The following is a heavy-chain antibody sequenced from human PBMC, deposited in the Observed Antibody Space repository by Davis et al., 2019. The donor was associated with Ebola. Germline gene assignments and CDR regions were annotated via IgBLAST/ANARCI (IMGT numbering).Heavy chain of an antibody. V-gene: IGHV4-39*01. CDR3: ARHADYFPGYYYGMDV. Sequence: PSETLSLTCTVSGGSISSSSYYWGWIRQPPGKGLEWVGSIYYSGSTYYNPSLKSRVTISVDTSKNQFSLKLSSVTAADTAVYYCARHADYFPGYYYGMDVWGQGTTVTVSS. D-gene: IGHD3-10*01. CDR1: GGSISSSSYY. CDR2: IYYSGST. J-gene: IGHJ6*02.